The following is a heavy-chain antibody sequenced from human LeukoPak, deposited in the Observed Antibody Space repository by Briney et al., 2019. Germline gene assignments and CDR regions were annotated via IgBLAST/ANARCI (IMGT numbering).Heavy chain of an antibody. CDR2: ISYDGSNK. CDR1: GLTFCSYG. CDR3: AKDRRYQLLYWFDP. Sequence: GGSLRLSCAASGLTFCSYGMHWVRQAPGKGLEWVAVISYDGSNKYYVDSVKGRFTISRDNSKNTLYLQMNSLRAEDTAVYYCAKDRRYQLLYWFDPWGQGTLVTVSS. J-gene: IGHJ5*02. V-gene: IGHV3-30*18. D-gene: IGHD2-2*01.